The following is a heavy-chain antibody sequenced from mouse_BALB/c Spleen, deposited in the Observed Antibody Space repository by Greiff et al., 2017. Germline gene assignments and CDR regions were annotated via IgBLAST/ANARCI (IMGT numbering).Heavy chain of an antibody. J-gene: IGHJ4*01. Sequence: EVQLQQSGGGLVQPGGSRKLSCAASGFTFSDYGMSWVRQAPGKGPEWVAFISNLAYSIYYADTVTGRFTISRENAKNTLYLEMSSLRSEDTAMYYCARGGGLLGPHYAMDYWGQGTSVTVSS. CDR1: GFTFSDYG. V-gene: IGHV5-15*02. CDR2: ISNLAYSI. D-gene: IGHD4-1*01. CDR3: ARGGGLLGPHYAMDY.